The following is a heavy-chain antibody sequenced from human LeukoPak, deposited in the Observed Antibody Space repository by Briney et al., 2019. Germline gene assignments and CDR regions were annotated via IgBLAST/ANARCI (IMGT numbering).Heavy chain of an antibody. CDR2: ISSSSSYI. J-gene: IGHJ4*02. CDR1: GFTFSSYS. Sequence: GSLRLSCAASGFTFSSYSMNWVRQAPGKGLEWVSSISSSSSYIYYADSVKGRFTISRDNAKNSLYLQMNSLRAEDTAVYYCAREGRNYYDSSGYYPWWGQGTLVTVSS. V-gene: IGHV3-21*01. CDR3: AREGRNYYDSSGYYPW. D-gene: IGHD3-22*01.